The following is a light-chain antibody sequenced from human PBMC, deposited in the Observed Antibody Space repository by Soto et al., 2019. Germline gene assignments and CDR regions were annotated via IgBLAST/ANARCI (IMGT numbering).Light chain of an antibody. V-gene: IGKV3-15*01. CDR3: QQYTDSPIT. Sequence: EIVMTQSPVTLSVSPEERATLSCRASQSVGNNLAWYQQRPGQAPRLLIQGASTRASGVPARFSGSGSGTDFTLTISSLQSEDFALYYCQQYTDSPITLGPGAKVDLK. CDR1: QSVGNN. CDR2: GAS. J-gene: IGKJ3*01.